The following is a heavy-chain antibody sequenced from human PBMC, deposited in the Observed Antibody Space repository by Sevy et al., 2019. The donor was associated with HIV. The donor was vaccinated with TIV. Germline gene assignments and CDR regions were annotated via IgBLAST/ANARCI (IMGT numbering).Heavy chain of an antibody. CDR3: ATGTTDSSISWVFDV. D-gene: IGHD6-13*01. CDR2: LSGSGGTT. Sequence: GGSLRLSCAASGFTFFSHVMSWVRQAPGKGLEWVSGLSGSGGTTYYAVSVKGRFSISRDNSKNKLYLQMSSLRIEDTAVYYCATGTTDSSISWVFDVWGQGTMVTVSS. CDR1: GFTFFSHV. J-gene: IGHJ3*01. V-gene: IGHV3-23*01.